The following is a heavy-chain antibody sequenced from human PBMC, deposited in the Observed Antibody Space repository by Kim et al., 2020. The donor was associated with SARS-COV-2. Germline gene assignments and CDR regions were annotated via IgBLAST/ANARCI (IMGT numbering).Heavy chain of an antibody. CDR3: ARDITGRSNWFDP. D-gene: IGHD1-20*01. V-gene: IGHV3-21*01. Sequence: GGSLRLSCAASGFTFSSYSMNWVRQAPGKGLEWVSSISSSSSYIYYADSVKGRFIISRDNAKNSLYLQMNSLRAEDTAVYYCARDITGRSNWFDPWGQGTLVTVSS. CDR1: GFTFSSYS. CDR2: ISSSSSYI. J-gene: IGHJ5*02.